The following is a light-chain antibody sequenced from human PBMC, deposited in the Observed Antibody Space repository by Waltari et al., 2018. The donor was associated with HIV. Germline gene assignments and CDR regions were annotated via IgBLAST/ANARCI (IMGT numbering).Light chain of an antibody. Sequence: HSALTQPRSVSGSPGQSVTISCTGTSSGLGAYDYCSWFQKFPGRAPKLLIFDVNKRPSGVPDRFSGFKSGDTASLTISGLQPDDESDYFCSSYGGVASYLIFGGGTTLTVL. V-gene: IGLV2-11*01. J-gene: IGLJ2*01. CDR2: DVN. CDR1: SSGLGAYDY. CDR3: SSYGGVASYLI.